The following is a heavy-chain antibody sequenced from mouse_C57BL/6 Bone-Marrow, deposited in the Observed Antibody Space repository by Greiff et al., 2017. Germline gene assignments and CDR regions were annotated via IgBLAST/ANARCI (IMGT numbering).Heavy chain of an antibody. CDR1: GYTFTSYW. CDR3: AIPSITTVRRYFDY. V-gene: IGHV1-74*01. Sequence: QVQLQQPGAELVKPGASVKVSCKASGYTFTSYWMHWVKQRPGQGLEWIGRIHPSDSDTNYNQQFKGKATLPVDKSSSTADMQLSSLTSEDSAVYYCAIPSITTVRRYFDYWGQGTTLTVSS. D-gene: IGHD1-1*01. CDR2: IHPSDSDT. J-gene: IGHJ2*01.